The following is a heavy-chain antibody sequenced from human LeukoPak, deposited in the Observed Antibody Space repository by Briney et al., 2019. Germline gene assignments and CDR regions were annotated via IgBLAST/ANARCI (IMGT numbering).Heavy chain of an antibody. CDR1: GFTFSDHF. Sequence: PGGSLRLSRAASGFTFSDHFMDWVRQAPGKGLEWVGRTRNKANSYTTEYAASVKGRFTISRDDSKNSLYLQMNSLKTEDTVVYYCGRVDYGDYVDYWGQGTLVTVSS. CDR2: TRNKANSYTT. CDR3: GRVDYGDYVDY. D-gene: IGHD4-17*01. V-gene: IGHV3-72*01. J-gene: IGHJ4*02.